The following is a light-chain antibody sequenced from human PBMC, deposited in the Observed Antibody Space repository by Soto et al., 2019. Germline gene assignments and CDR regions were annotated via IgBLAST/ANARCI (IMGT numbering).Light chain of an antibody. CDR1: QSVSGW. Sequence: DIQMPQSPSTLSGSLGDTFTVTCRASQSVSGWLAWYQQKPGEAPKLLIYDASALPRGVPSRFSGSGSGTKFTLIIASLQPDDFATYYCQQDETCSGTFGPGTKVDI. CDR2: DAS. V-gene: IGKV1-5*01. J-gene: IGKJ1*01. CDR3: QQDETCSGT.